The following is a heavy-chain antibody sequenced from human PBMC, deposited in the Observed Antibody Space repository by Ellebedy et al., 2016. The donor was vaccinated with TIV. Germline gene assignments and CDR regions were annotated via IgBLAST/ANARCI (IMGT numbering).Heavy chain of an antibody. Sequence: SETLSLTXTVSGGSISSYYWSWIRQPAGKGLEWIGRIYSSGSTNYNPSLKSRPTMSVDTSNNQFSLKLRSVTAADTAVYFCARGWSYYVEAFDIWGQGTMVTVSS. CDR3: ARGWSYYVEAFDI. V-gene: IGHV4-4*07. CDR2: IYSSGST. CDR1: GGSISSYY. D-gene: IGHD1-26*01. J-gene: IGHJ3*02.